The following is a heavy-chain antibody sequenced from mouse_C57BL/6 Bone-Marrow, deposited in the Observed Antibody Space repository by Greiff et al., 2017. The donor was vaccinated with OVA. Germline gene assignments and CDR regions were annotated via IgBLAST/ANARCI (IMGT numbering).Heavy chain of an antibody. V-gene: IGHV1-76*01. Sequence: VQVVESGAELVRPGASVKLSCKASGYTFTDYYINWVKQRPGQGLEWIARIYPGSGNTYYNEKFKGKATLTAEKSSSTAYMQLSSLTSEDSAVYFCARGGAQVHFDYWGQGTTLTVSS. CDR3: ARGGAQVHFDY. D-gene: IGHD3-2*02. CDR1: GYTFTDYY. J-gene: IGHJ2*01. CDR2: IYPGSGNT.